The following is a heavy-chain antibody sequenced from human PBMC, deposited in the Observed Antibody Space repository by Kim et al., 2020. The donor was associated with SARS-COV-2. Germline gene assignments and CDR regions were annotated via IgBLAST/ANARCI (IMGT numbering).Heavy chain of an antibody. Sequence: SGGSKYYADSVKGRFTISRDNSKNTLYLQMNSLRAEDTAVYYCARGPNDYWGQGTLVTVSS. V-gene: IGHV3-53*01. CDR2: SGGSK. CDR3: ARGPNDY. J-gene: IGHJ4*02.